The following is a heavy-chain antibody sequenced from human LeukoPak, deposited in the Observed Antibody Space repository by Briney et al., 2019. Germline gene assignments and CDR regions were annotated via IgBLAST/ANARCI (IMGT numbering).Heavy chain of an antibody. J-gene: IGHJ4*02. CDR3: ARGHSSVATGIPYYFDY. D-gene: IGHD2-21*02. V-gene: IGHV4-39*07. CDR1: GGSISSSSYY. Sequence: PSETLSLTCTVSGGSISSSSYYWGCIRQPPGKGLEWIGSIYYSGSTYYNPSLKSRVTISVDTSKNQFSLKLSSVTAADTAVYYCARGHSSVATGIPYYFDYWGRGTLVTVSS. CDR2: IYYSGST.